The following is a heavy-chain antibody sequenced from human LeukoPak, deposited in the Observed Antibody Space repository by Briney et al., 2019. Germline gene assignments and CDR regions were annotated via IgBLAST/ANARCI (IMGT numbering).Heavy chain of an antibody. CDR3: ARDLSYCTITSCSYYYHGMDV. D-gene: IGHD2-2*01. CDR2: ISSSGGTI. V-gene: IGHV3-48*03. CDR1: GFTFSSYE. J-gene: IGHJ6*02. Sequence: TGGSLRLSCSASGFTFSSYEMNWVRQAPGKGLEWVSYISSSGGTIYYADSVKGRFTISRDNAKNSLYLQMNSLRAEDTAVYYCARDLSYCTITSCSYYYHGMDVWGRGTTVTVSS.